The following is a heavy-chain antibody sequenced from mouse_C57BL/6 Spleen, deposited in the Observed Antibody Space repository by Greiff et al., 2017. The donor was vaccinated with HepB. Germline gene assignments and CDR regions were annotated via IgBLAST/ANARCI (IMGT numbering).Heavy chain of an antibody. J-gene: IGHJ2*01. CDR2: INYDGSST. V-gene: IGHV5-16*01. CDR1: GFTFSDYY. D-gene: IGHD2-2*01. CDR3: ARLGGYPNYFDY. Sequence: EVKLMESEGGLVQPGSSMKLSCTASGFTFSDYYMAWVRQVPEKGLEWVANINYDGSSTYYLDSLKSRFIISRDNATNILYLQMSSLKSEDTATYYCARLGGYPNYFDYWGQGTTLTVSS.